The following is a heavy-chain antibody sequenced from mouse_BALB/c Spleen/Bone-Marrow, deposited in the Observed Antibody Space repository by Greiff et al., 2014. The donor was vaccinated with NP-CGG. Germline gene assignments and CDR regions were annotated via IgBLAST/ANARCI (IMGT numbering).Heavy chain of an antibody. CDR1: GYTFTSYD. V-gene: IGHV1S56*01. Sequence: VKVVESGPELVKPGTLVKMSCKASGYTFTSYDINWVKQRPGQGLELIGWINPGDGSAKYNEKFKGKATLTADKSSSTACMQLSSLTSENTAVYFCARSGDGYYWYFDVWGAGTMVTVSS. D-gene: IGHD2-3*01. CDR3: ARSGDGYYWYFDV. J-gene: IGHJ1*01. CDR2: INPGDGSA.